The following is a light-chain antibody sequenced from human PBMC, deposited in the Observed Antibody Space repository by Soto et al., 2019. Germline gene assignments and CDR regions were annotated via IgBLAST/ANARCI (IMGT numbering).Light chain of an antibody. CDR3: QQCSNWPLMT. CDR1: QSVSSSY. CDR2: GAS. Sequence: EMVLTHSPGTLCLSPGEMATLSXMAXQSVSSSYLAWYQQKPGQAPRLLIYGASSRATGIPDRFSGSGSGTDFTLTISRLEPEDFAVYYCQQCSNWPLMTFGQGTRLEIK. V-gene: IGKV3D-20*02. J-gene: IGKJ5*01.